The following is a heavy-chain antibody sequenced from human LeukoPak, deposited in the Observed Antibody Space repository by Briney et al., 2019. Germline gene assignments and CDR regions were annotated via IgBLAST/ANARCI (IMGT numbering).Heavy chain of an antibody. V-gene: IGHV1-69*06. CDR1: GGTFSSYA. D-gene: IGHD2-2*03. CDR3: ARGLDRTYYYYYMDV. CDR2: IIPIFGTA. J-gene: IGHJ6*03. Sequence: ASVRVSCKASGGTFSSYAISWVRQAPGQGLEWMGGIIPIFGTANYAQKFQGRVTITADTSTSTAYMELSSLRSEDTAVYYCARGLDRTYYYYYMDVWGKGTTVTVSS.